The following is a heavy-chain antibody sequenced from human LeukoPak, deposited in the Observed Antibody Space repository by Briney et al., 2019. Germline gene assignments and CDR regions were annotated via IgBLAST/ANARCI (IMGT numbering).Heavy chain of an antibody. CDR1: GFTFSNYA. Sequence: GGSLRLSCAASGFTFSNYAMTWVRQAPGKGLEWVSAISGPGGSTYYAGSVKGRFTISRDNSKNTLFLQMNSLRVDDTAVYYCAKVDQQLAAWFYYGMDVWGQGTTVTVSS. D-gene: IGHD6-13*01. V-gene: IGHV3-23*01. CDR2: ISGPGGST. J-gene: IGHJ6*02. CDR3: AKVDQQLAAWFYYGMDV.